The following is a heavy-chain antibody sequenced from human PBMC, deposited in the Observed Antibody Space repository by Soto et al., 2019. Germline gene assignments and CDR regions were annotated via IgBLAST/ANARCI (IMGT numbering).Heavy chain of an antibody. V-gene: IGHV4-34*01. J-gene: IGHJ4*02. CDR2: INHSGTT. Sequence: QVQLQQWGAGLLKPSETLSLTCAVYGGSFSSYYWSWIRQPPGKGLEWIGEINHSGTTHFNPSLQSRFTLSVDTSKNQFSLKRNSVSPADTAVYYCARGGKDPHQGDYAFDYWGQGTLVTVSS. CDR3: ARGGKDPHQGDYAFDY. D-gene: IGHD4-17*01. CDR1: GGSFSSYY.